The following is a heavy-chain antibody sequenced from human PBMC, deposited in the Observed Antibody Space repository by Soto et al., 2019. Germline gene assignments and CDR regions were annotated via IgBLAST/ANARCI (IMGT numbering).Heavy chain of an antibody. CDR2: IWYDGSNK. D-gene: IGHD3-3*01. CDR1: GFTFSSYG. CDR3: ARSYYDFWSGYYRGGMDV. J-gene: IGHJ6*02. V-gene: IGHV3-33*01. Sequence: QVKLVESGGGVVQPGRSLRLSCAASGFTFSSYGMHWVRQAPGKGLECVAVIWYDGSNKYYADSVKGRFTISRDNSKNTLYLQMNSLRAEDTAVYYCARSYYDFWSGYYRGGMDVWGQGTTVTVSS.